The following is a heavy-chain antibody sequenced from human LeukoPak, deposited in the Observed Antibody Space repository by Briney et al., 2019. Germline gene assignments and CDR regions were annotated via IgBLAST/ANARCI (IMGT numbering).Heavy chain of an antibody. D-gene: IGHD6-13*01. J-gene: IGHJ4*02. V-gene: IGHV3-33*01. CDR1: GFTFSSYG. Sequence: GGSLRLSCAASGFTFSSYGMHWVRQAPGKGLEWVAVTWYDGSNKYYADSVKGRFTISRDNSKNTLYLQMNSLRAEDTAVYYCARGHGDSSSFDYWGQGTLVTVSS. CDR3: ARGHGDSSSFDY. CDR2: TWYDGSNK.